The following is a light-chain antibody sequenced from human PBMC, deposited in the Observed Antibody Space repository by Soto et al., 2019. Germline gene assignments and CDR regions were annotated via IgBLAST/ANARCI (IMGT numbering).Light chain of an antibody. CDR1: QSVSSN. CDR3: HQYNKWPSFT. V-gene: IGKV3-15*01. CDR2: GAS. Sequence: EIVMTQSPATLSVSPGERATLSCRASQSVSSNLAWYQQKPGQAPRLLMYGASTRATGIPARFSGSGSGSEFTLTISSLQSEDFVVYYCHQYNKWPSFTFGGGTKVEIK. J-gene: IGKJ4*01.